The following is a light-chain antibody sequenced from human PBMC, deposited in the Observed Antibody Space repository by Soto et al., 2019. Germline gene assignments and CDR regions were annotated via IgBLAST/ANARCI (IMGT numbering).Light chain of an antibody. Sequence: QSVLTQPPSVSGAPGQRVTISCTGSSSNIGAGYDVHWYQQLPGTAPKLLIYGNSNRPSGVPDRFSGSKSGTSASLAITGLQAEDEADYYCQSYDSCLSGSRHVVFGGGTKLTVI. J-gene: IGLJ2*01. CDR2: GNS. CDR1: SSNIGAGYD. CDR3: QSYDSCLSGSRHVV. V-gene: IGLV1-40*01.